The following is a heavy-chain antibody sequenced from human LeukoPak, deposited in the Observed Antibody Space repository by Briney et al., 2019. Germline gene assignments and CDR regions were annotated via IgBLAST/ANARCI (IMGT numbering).Heavy chain of an antibody. Sequence: GRSLRLSCAASGFTLISYWMTWVRQAPGKGLEWVANIKQDGSEKYYVDSVKGRFTISRDNAKNSLYLQMNSLRDEDTAVYYCARADSSIAARLSRSSIFNYYYYMDVWGKGTTVTVSS. J-gene: IGHJ6*03. V-gene: IGHV3-7*01. CDR1: GFTLISYW. CDR3: ARADSSIAARLSRSSIFNYYYYMDV. D-gene: IGHD6-6*01. CDR2: IKQDGSEK.